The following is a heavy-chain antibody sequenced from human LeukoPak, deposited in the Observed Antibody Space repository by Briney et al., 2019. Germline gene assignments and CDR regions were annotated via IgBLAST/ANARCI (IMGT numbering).Heavy chain of an antibody. CDR1: GGSFSGYY. Sequence: SETLSLTCAVYGGSFSGYYWSWIRQPPGKGLEWIGEINHSGSTNYNPSLKSRVTISVDTSKNQISLQLNSVTPEDTAVYYCARDDDSSGWEAAFDIWGQGTLVTVSS. CDR3: ARDDDSSGWEAAFDI. J-gene: IGHJ3*02. D-gene: IGHD6-19*01. CDR2: INHSGST. V-gene: IGHV4-34*01.